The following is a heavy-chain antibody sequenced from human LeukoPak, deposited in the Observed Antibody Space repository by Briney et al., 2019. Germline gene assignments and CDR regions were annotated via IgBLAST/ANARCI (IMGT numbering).Heavy chain of an antibody. Sequence: ASVKVSCKASGYTFNTYGITWVRQAPGQGLEWMGWISGYNGKTKYAQKLQDRVTMTTDTSTTTAYMELRSLRSDDTAVYYCARDRVEVRAIESSGYLGVWGQGTLVTVSS. J-gene: IGHJ4*02. V-gene: IGHV1-18*01. D-gene: IGHD3-22*01. CDR2: ISGYNGKT. CDR1: GYTFNTYG. CDR3: ARDRVEVRAIESSGYLGV.